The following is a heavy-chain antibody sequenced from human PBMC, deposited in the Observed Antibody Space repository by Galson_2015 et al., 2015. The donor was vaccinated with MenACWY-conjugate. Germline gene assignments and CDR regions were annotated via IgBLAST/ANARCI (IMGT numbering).Heavy chain of an antibody. CDR3: ARGVNLASMAGY. Sequence: LSLTCSVSGGSIYSSDHWWGWIRQPPGKGLEWIGYMYYSGSANYNPSLKSRVTISVDTSKNQFSLTMTSVTAADTAVYYCARGVNLASMAGYWGQGTLVTVSS. D-gene: IGHD3-3*02. CDR2: MYYSGSA. J-gene: IGHJ4*02. CDR1: GGSIYSSDHW. V-gene: IGHV4-61*05.